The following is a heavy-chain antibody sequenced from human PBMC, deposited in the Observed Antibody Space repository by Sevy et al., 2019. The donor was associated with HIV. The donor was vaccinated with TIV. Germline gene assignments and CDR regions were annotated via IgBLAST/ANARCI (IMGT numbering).Heavy chain of an antibody. V-gene: IGHV3-30-3*01. CDR1: GFTFSSYA. CDR3: ARAPALRFLEWLMAD. J-gene: IGHJ4*02. CDR2: ISYDGSNK. D-gene: IGHD3-3*01. Sequence: GGSLRPSCAASGFTFSSYAMHWVRQAPGKGLEWVAVISYDGSNKYYADSVKGRFTISRDNSKNTLYLQMNSLRAEDTAVYYCARAPALRFLEWLMADWGQGTLVTVSS.